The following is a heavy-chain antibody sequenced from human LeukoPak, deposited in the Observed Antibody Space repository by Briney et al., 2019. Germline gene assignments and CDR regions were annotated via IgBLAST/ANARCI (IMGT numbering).Heavy chain of an antibody. CDR3: ARSRITVAGNFDF. D-gene: IGHD6-13*01. J-gene: IGHJ4*02. Sequence: GSLRLSCAASGFSFSDYSMNWVRQAPGKGLEWISYISSSSNTIYYADSVKGRFTISRDNAKNSLYLQMNSLRAEDTAVYYCARSRITVAGNFDFWGQGTLVTVSS. CDR1: GFSFSDYS. CDR2: ISSSSNTI. V-gene: IGHV3-48*04.